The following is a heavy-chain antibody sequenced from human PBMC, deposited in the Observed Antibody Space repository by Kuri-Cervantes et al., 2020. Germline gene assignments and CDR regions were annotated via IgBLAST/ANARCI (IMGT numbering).Heavy chain of an antibody. CDR3: ARDVGCSGGSCYSPEMYYFDY. CDR2: ISYDGKNK. Sequence: GGSLRLSCAASGFIFNDYAIHWVRQAPGKGLEWVALISYDGKNKYYADSVKGRFTISRDNSKNTLYLQMNSLRAEDTAVYYCARDVGCSGGSCYSPEMYYFDYWGQGTLVTVSS. D-gene: IGHD2-15*01. V-gene: IGHV3-30*04. J-gene: IGHJ4*02. CDR1: GFIFNDYA.